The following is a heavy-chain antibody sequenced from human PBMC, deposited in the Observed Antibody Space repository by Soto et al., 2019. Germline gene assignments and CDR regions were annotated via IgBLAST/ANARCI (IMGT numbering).Heavy chain of an antibody. V-gene: IGHV1-69*01. J-gene: IGHJ4*02. Sequence: QVQLVQSGAEVKKPGASVKVSCKASGYTFTSYYMHWVRQAPGQGLEWMGGIIPIFGTANYAQKFQGRVTITADESTSTAYMELSSLRSEDTAVYYCARDKRQLAQTYFDYWGQGTLVTVSS. CDR2: IIPIFGTA. CDR1: GYTFTSYY. D-gene: IGHD6-13*01. CDR3: ARDKRQLAQTYFDY.